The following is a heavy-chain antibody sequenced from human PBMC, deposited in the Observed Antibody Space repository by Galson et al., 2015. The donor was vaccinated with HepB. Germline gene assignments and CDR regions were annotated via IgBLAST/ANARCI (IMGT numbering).Heavy chain of an antibody. CDR3: AKGLRAGTLFFDN. J-gene: IGHJ4*02. CDR2: ISGSGGST. V-gene: IGHV3-23*01. D-gene: IGHD6-13*01. CDR1: GFTFSSYA. Sequence: SLRLSCAASGFTFSSYAMSWVRQAPGKGLEWVSAISGSGGSTYYADSVKGRFTISRDNSKNTLYLQMNSLRAEDTAVYYCAKGLRAGTLFFDNWGQGTLVTVSS.